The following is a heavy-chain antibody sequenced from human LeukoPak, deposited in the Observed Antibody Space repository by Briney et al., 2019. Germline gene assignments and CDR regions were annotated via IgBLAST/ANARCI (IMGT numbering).Heavy chain of an antibody. V-gene: IGHV4-59*01. Sequence: SETLSLTCTVSGGSISSYYWSWIRQPPGKGLKWIGYIYYSGSTNYSPSLKSRVTISVDTSKNQFSLKLSSVTAADTAVYYCTSGTLSYYYMDVWGKGTTVTISS. CDR1: GGSISSYY. CDR2: IYYSGST. D-gene: IGHD1-14*01. CDR3: TSGTLSYYYMDV. J-gene: IGHJ6*03.